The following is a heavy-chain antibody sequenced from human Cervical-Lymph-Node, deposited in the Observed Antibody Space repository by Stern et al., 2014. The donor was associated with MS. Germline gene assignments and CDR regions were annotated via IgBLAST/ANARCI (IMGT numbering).Heavy chain of an antibody. CDR2: IIPIFGTA. D-gene: IGHD1-26*01. CDR1: GGTFSSYA. J-gene: IGHJ6*02. Sequence: VHLVESGAEVKKPGSSGKVSCKASGGTFSSYAISWVRQAPGQGLEWMGGIIPIFGTANYAQKFPGRVTITADESTSTAYMELSSLRSEDTAVYYCARGELKEGLVRGMDVWGQGTTVTVSS. V-gene: IGHV1-69*01. CDR3: ARGELKEGLVRGMDV.